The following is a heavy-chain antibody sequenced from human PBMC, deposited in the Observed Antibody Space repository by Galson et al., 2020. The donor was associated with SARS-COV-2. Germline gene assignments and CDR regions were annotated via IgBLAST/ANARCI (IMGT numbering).Heavy chain of an antibody. V-gene: IGHV4-30-4*01. CDR2: IYPSGST. Sequence: SQTLSLTCTVSGGSIGSGDYYWNWIRQPPGKGLEWIGYIYPSGSTLYNPSLRSRLTMSVDTSKNQFSLKLTSVIAADTAMYYCARESGSFQPGYFDLWGRGTLVTVSS. CDR3: ARESGSFQPGYFDL. D-gene: IGHD3-10*01. J-gene: IGHJ2*01. CDR1: GGSIGSGDYY.